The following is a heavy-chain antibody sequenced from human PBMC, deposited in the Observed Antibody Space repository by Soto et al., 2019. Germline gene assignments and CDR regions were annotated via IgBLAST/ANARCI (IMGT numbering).Heavy chain of an antibody. CDR3: AKAPQSYGDYDYYCYGMDV. V-gene: IGHV3-30*18. D-gene: IGHD4-17*01. Sequence: QVQLVESGGGAVQPGRSLTISCAASGFTFSTYGMHWVRQTPGKGLEWVAVISYDGTNKFYSDSVKGRFTISRDNFKNTLTLQMNSLRADDTAVYSCAKAPQSYGDYDYYCYGMDVWGLGTMVTVS. J-gene: IGHJ6*02. CDR2: ISYDGTNK. CDR1: GFTFSTYG.